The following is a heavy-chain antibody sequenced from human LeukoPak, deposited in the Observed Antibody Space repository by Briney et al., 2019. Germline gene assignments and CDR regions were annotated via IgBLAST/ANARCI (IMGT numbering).Heavy chain of an antibody. D-gene: IGHD3-22*01. V-gene: IGHV1-8*01. J-gene: IGHJ4*02. CDR1: GYTLTSYD. CDR3: ARDRPRGYYYDSSGYSDFDY. Sequence: ASVKVSCKASGYTLTSYDINWVRQATGQGLEWMGWMNPNSGNTGYAQKFQGRVTMTRNTSISTAYMELSSLRSEDTAVYYCARDRPRGYYYDSSGYSDFDYWGQGTLVTVSS. CDR2: MNPNSGNT.